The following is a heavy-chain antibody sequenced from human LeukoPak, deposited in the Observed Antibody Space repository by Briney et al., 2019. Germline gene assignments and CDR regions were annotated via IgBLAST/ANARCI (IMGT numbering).Heavy chain of an antibody. V-gene: IGHV5-51*01. CDR3: ARHGGGYCRGTSCYLFDP. CDR1: GYTFTTYW. Sequence: GESLKISCKASGYTFTTYWIGWVRQMPGKGLEWMGIIYPGDSDTIYSPSFQGQVTISADKSISTAYLQWSSLKTSDTAMYYCARHGGGYCRGTSCYLFDPWGQGTQVTVSS. J-gene: IGHJ5*02. CDR2: IYPGDSDT. D-gene: IGHD2-2*03.